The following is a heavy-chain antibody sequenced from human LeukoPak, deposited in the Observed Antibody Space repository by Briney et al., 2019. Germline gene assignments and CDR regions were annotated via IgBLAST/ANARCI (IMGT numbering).Heavy chain of an antibody. J-gene: IGHJ4*02. CDR3: RLSFEY. Sequence: ASVKVSCKASGHIFNICTLHWVRQAPGHSQAPGQRLEWMEWSSTGNNNAQNSQELQGRVTFIRDTSASTAYMDLSSLRSGDKSSSSNRLSFEYWGQGTLVTVSS. CDR2: SSTGNNNA. V-gene: IGHV1-3*02. CDR1: GHIFNICT. D-gene: IGHD3-10*01.